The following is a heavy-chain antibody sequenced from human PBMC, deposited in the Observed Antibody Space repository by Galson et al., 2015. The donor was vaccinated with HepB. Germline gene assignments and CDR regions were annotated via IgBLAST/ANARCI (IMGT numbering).Heavy chain of an antibody. V-gene: IGHV4-30-2*01. Sequence: TLSLTCAVSGDSISSDGYSWSWIRQPPGKGLKWIGYISHGGSTYYNPSLKSRVTISIDRSKNQFSLKLSSVTAADTAVYYCARLMTTVPYVFDYWGQGSLVTVSS. D-gene: IGHD4-17*01. CDR1: GDSISSDGYS. CDR3: ARLMTTVPYVFDY. CDR2: ISHGGST. J-gene: IGHJ4*02.